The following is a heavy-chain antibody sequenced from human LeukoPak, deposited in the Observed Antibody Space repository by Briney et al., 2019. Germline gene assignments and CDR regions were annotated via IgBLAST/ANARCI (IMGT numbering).Heavy chain of an antibody. D-gene: IGHD2-2*01. CDR1: GYTFTSSA. CDR3: AASAHCSSTSCLWSFDY. CDR2: IVVGSGNT. J-gene: IGHJ4*02. V-gene: IGHV1-58*01. Sequence: GASVRVSCKASGYTFTSSAVQWVRRARGQRLEWIGWIVVGSGNTNYAQKFQERVTITRDMSTSTAYMELSSLRSEDTAVYYCAASAHCSSTSCLWSFDYWGQGTLVTVSS.